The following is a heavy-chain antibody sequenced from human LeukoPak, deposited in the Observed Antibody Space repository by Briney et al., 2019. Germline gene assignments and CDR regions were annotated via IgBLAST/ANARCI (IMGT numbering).Heavy chain of an antibody. J-gene: IGHJ6*03. Sequence: GASVKVSCKASGYTFTSYGISWVRQAPGQGLEWMGWISAYNGNTNYAQKLQGRVTITADESTSTAYMELSSLRSEDTAVYYCASGTTYYYYMDVWGKGTTVTVSS. CDR1: GYTFTSYG. D-gene: IGHD1-7*01. CDR2: ISAYNGNT. CDR3: ASGTTYYYYMDV. V-gene: IGHV1-18*01.